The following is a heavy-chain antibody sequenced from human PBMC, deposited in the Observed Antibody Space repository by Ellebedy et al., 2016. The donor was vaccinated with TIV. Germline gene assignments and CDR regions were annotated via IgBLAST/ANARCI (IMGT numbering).Heavy chain of an antibody. Sequence: SETLSLXCAVYGGSFSGYYWSWIRQPPGKGLEWIGEINHSGSTNYNPSLKSRVTISVDTSKNQFSLKLSPVTAADTAVYYCARRMVRGVTSWGQGTLVTVSS. J-gene: IGHJ5*02. V-gene: IGHV4-34*01. CDR2: INHSGST. CDR1: GGSFSGYY. CDR3: ARRMVRGVTS. D-gene: IGHD3-10*01.